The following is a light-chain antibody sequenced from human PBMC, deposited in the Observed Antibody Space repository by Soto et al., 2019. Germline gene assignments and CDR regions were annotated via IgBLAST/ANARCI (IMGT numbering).Light chain of an antibody. V-gene: IGLV1-47*01. Sequence: QSVLTQPPSASGTPGQRVTISCSGSSSNIGSNYVYWYQQLPGTAPKLLICRDNERPSGVPDRFSGSKSGTSASLAISGLRSEDEAAYYCAAWDDSLSAVVFGGGTKLTVL. J-gene: IGLJ2*01. CDR2: RDN. CDR3: AAWDDSLSAVV. CDR1: SSNIGSNY.